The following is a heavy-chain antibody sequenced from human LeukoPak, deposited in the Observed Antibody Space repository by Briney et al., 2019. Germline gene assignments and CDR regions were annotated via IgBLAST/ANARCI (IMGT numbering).Heavy chain of an antibody. J-gene: IGHJ6*04. D-gene: IGHD4-17*01. CDR2: IIPIFGTA. CDR3: ASARYDYGDYVPYYGMDV. V-gene: IGHV1-69*01. CDR1: GGTFSSYA. Sequence: SVKVSCKASGGTFSSYATSWVRQAPGQGLEWMGGIIPIFGTANYTQKFQGRVTITADESTSTAYMELSSLRSEDTAVYYCASARYDYGDYVPYYGMDVWGKGTTVTVSS.